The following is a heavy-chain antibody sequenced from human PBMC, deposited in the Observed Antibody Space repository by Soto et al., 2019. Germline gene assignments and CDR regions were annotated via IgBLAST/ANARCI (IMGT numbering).Heavy chain of an antibody. V-gene: IGHV4-39*01. CDR3: ARHSGYSGGGYRSCWFAP. D-gene: IGHD6-19*01. J-gene: IGHJ5*02. CDR1: GGSISSSSYY. CDR2: IYYSGST. Sequence: LSLTCIVSGGSISSSSYYWVWIRQPPGTGLEWIGSIYYSGSTYYNPSLKSRVTISVDTSKNQFSLKLSSVTAADTAVYYCARHSGYSGGGYRSCWFAPWGQGTLVTVSS.